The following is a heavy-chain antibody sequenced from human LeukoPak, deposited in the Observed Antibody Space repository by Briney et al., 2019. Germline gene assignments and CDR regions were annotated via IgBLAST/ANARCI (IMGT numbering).Heavy chain of an antibody. CDR3: ARELRLGYCSGGSCYYHGMDV. J-gene: IGHJ6*02. D-gene: IGHD2-15*01. Sequence: GGSLRLSCAASGFTFSSYSMNWVRQAPGKGLEWVSSISSSSSYIYYADSVKGRFTISRDNAKNSLYLQMNSLRAEDTAVYYCARELRLGYCSGGSCYYHGMDVWGQGTTVTVSS. CDR2: ISSSSSYI. CDR1: GFTFSSYS. V-gene: IGHV3-21*01.